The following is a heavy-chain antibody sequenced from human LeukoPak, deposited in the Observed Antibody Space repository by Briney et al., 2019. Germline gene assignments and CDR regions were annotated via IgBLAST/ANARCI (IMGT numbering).Heavy chain of an antibody. V-gene: IGHV3-30*04. J-gene: IGHJ4*02. CDR2: ISYNGSNK. D-gene: IGHD3-22*01. CDR1: GFTFSSYA. CDR3: ARGPPHDSSGYYLGAIDY. Sequence: GRSLRLSCAASGFTFSSYAMHWVRQAPGKGLEWVAVISYNGSNKYYADSVKGRFTISRDNSKNTLYLQMNSLRAEDTAVYYCARGPPHDSSGYYLGAIDYWGQGTLVTVSS.